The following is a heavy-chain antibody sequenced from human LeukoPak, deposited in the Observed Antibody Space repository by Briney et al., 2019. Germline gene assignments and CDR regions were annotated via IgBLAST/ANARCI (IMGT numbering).Heavy chain of an antibody. CDR1: GYSISSGHY. D-gene: IGHD5-12*01. Sequence: SETLSLTCTVSGYSISSGHYWGWIRQPPGKGLEWIGSIRQSGTTYHNPSLRSRVTISVDTSKNQFSLKVTSVTAADTAMYSCAREVRSGYFYFDYWGQGTLVTVSS. J-gene: IGHJ4*02. V-gene: IGHV4-38-2*02. CDR3: AREVRSGYFYFDY. CDR2: IRQSGTT.